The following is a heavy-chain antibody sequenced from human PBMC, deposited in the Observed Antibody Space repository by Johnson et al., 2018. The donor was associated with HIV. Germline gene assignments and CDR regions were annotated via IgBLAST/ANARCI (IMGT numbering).Heavy chain of an antibody. Sequence: VQLVESGGGVVQPGRSLRLSCAASGFTVSSNYMSWVRQAPGKGLEWVSVIYSGGSTYYADSVKGRFTISRDNSKNTLYLQMNSLRAEDTAVYYCAKDFYTSSWTNDAFDIWGQGTMVTVSS. J-gene: IGHJ3*02. CDR3: AKDFYTSSWTNDAFDI. CDR1: GFTVSSNY. CDR2: IYSGGST. D-gene: IGHD6-13*01. V-gene: IGHV3-66*01.